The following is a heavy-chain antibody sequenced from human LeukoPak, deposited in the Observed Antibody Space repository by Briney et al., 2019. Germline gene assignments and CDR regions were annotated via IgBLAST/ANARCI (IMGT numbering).Heavy chain of an antibody. V-gene: IGHV4-39*07. CDR3: ARERVGTSYYYYMDV. Sequence: SETLSLTCTVSGGSISSSSYDWGWIRQPPGKGLEWIGRIYYSGSTYYNPSLKSRLTISVDTSKNQFSLKLSSVTAADTAVYYCARERVGTSYYYYMDVWGKGTTVTVSS. D-gene: IGHD2-21*02. CDR1: GGSISSSSYD. CDR2: IYYSGST. J-gene: IGHJ6*03.